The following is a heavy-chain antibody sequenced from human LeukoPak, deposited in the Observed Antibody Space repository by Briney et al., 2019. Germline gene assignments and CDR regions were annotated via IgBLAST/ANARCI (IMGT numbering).Heavy chain of an antibody. J-gene: IGHJ5*02. CDR1: GYSFSSHW. V-gene: IGHV5-51*01. CDR2: IYPGDSDT. CDR3: ARHKAKNWFDP. Sequence: GESLKISCKGSGYSFSSHWIGWVRQMPGKGLEWMGIIYPGDSDTRYSPSFQGQVTISADKSISTAHLQWSSLKASDTAMYYCARHKAKNWFDPWGQGTLVTVSS.